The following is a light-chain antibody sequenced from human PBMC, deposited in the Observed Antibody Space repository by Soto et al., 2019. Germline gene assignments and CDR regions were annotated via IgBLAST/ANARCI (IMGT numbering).Light chain of an antibody. J-gene: IGKJ4*01. CDR2: DAS. V-gene: IGKV3-11*01. Sequence: EIVXXXSPAXXXLSPGNRATXXXXASQXVXXYLAWYQQKPGQAPRLLIYDASNRATGIPARFSGSVSGTDFTLTITSLEPEDVAVYYCQQRSNWPSTFGGGTKVEI. CDR3: QQRSNWPST. CDR1: QXVXXY.